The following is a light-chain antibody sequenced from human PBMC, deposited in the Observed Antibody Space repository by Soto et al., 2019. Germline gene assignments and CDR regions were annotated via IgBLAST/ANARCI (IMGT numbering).Light chain of an antibody. V-gene: IGKV3D-15*01. CDR1: QSVSSN. CDR2: GAS. CDR3: QQRSSWPIT. J-gene: IGKJ5*01. Sequence: EIVMTQSPATLSVSPGERATLSCRASQSVSSNLAWYQQKPGQAPRLLIYGASTRATGIPARFSGSGSGTEFTLTINSLEPEDFAVYYCQQRSSWPITFGQGARLENK.